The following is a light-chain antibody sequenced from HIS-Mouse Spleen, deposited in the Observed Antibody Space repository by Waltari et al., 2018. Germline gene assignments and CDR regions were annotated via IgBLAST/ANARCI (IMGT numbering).Light chain of an antibody. Sequence: SYELTQPPSVSVSPGQTARITCSGDALPTQYAYWYQQKPGQAPVLGIYKDSERPSGIPERFSGSSSGTTVTLTISGVQAEDEADYYCQSADSSGTYHVVFGGGTKLTVL. CDR1: ALPTQY. CDR3: QSADSSGTYHVV. V-gene: IGLV3-25*03. CDR2: KDS. J-gene: IGLJ2*01.